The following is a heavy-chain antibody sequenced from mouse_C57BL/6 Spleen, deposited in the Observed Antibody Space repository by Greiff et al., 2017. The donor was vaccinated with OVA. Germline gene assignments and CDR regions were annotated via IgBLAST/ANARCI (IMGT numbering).Heavy chain of an antibody. D-gene: IGHD4-1*01. CDR2: IYPGDGDT. CDR1: GYAFSSYW. V-gene: IGHV1-80*01. J-gene: IGHJ2*01. Sequence: VHLVESGAELVKPGASVKLSCKASGYAFSSYWMNWVKQRPGKGLEWIGQIYPGDGDTNYNGKFKGKATLTADKSSSTAYMQLSSLTSEDSAVYFCARWEQGGYYLDYWGQGTTLTVSS. CDR3: ARWEQGGYYLDY.